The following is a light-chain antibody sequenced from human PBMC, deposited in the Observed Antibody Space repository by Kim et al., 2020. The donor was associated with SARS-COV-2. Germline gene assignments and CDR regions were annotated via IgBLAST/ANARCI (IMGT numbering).Light chain of an antibody. CDR2: DAS. CDR1: QSVSTY. J-gene: IGKJ4*01. CDR3: QQRSNWPPT. V-gene: IGKV3-11*01. Sequence: SLAPGERATLSCRASQSVSTYLAGYQHKPGQPPRLLIHDASNRATGIPPRFSGSGSGTDFTLTISSLEPEDFAIYYCQQRSNWPPTFGGGTKLEI.